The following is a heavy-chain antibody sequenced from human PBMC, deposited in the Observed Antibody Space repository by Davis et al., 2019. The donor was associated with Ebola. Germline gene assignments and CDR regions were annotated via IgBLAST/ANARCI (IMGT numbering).Heavy chain of an antibody. CDR2: ISYDGSNK. J-gene: IGHJ4*02. CDR3: AKSTNGDY. CDR1: GFTFSSYG. V-gene: IGHV3-30*18. D-gene: IGHD2-8*01. Sequence: GESLKISCAASGFTFSSYGMHWVRQAPGKGLEWVAVISYDGSNKYYADSVKGRFTISRDNSKNTLYLQMNSLRAEDTAVYYCAKSTNGDYWGQGTLVTVSS.